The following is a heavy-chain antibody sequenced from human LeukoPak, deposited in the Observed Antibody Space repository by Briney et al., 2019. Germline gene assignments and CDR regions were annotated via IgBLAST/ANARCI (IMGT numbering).Heavy chain of an antibody. J-gene: IGHJ4*02. CDR3: AREEYYYGSGSYLSFYFDY. D-gene: IGHD3-10*01. CDR2: IIPIFGTA. Sequence: ASVKVSCKAFGGSFSSEAISWVRQAPGQGLEWMGGIIPIFGTANYAQKFQGRVTITTDESTSTAYMELSSLRSEDTAVYYCAREEYYYGSGSYLSFYFDYWGQGTLVTVSS. CDR1: GGSFSSEA. V-gene: IGHV1-69*05.